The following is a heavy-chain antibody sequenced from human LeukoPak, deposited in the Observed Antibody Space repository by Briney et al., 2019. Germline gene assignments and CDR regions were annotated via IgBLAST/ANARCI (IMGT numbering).Heavy chain of an antibody. CDR1: GFTFSDYY. V-gene: IGHV3-11*04. CDR3: ARNYDFWTDAFDI. Sequence: GGSLRLSCAASGFTFSDYYMSWIRQARGKGLEWVSYISSSGSTIYYADSVKGRFTISRDNAKNSLYLQMNSLRAEDTAVYYCARNYDFWTDAFDIWGQGTMVTVSS. CDR2: ISSSGSTI. J-gene: IGHJ3*02. D-gene: IGHD3-3*01.